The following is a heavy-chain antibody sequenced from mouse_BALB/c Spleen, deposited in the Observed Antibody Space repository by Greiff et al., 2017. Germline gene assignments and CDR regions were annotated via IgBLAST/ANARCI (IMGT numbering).Heavy chain of an antibody. D-gene: IGHD2-10*02. J-gene: IGHJ2*01. Sequence: EVMLVESGGGLVKPGGSLKLSCAASGFTFSSYTMSWVRQTPEKRLEWVATISSGGSYTYYPDSVKGRFTISRDNAKNTLYLQMSSLKSEDTAMYYCTRDEVWYGYYFDYWGQGTTLTVSS. CDR2: ISSGGSYT. CDR3: TRDEVWYGYYFDY. V-gene: IGHV5-6-4*01. CDR1: GFTFSSYT.